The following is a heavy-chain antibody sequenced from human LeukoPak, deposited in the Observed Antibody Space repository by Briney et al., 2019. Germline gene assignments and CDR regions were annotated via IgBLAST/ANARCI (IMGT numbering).Heavy chain of an antibody. CDR3: AREFYGMDV. Sequence: GGSLRLSCAASGFTFSSYEMNWVRQAPGKGLEWVSYISSSGSTIYYADSAKGRFTISRDNAKNSLYLQMNSLRAEDTAVYYCAREFYGMDVWGQGTTVTVSS. CDR1: GFTFSSYE. J-gene: IGHJ6*02. CDR2: ISSSGSTI. V-gene: IGHV3-48*03.